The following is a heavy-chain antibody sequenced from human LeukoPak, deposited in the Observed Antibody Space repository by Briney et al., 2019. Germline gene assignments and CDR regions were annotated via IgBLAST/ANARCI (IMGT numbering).Heavy chain of an antibody. D-gene: IGHD3-22*01. CDR3: AVLYDSSGYVTRP. Sequence: GASVKVSCKASGYTFTGYYMHWVRQAPGQGLEWMGGIIPIFGTANYAQKFQGRVTITADESTSTAYMELSSLRSEDTAVYYCAVLYDSSGYVTRPWGQGTLVTVSS. CDR1: GYTFTGYY. J-gene: IGHJ4*02. V-gene: IGHV1-69*13. CDR2: IIPIFGTA.